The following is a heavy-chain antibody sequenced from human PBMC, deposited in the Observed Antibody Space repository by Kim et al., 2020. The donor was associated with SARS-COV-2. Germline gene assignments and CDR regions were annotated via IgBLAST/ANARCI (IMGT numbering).Heavy chain of an antibody. CDR3: ALDGSGSYSPFDY. V-gene: IGHV4-34*01. D-gene: IGHD3-10*01. J-gene: IGHJ4*02. Sequence: SETLSLTCAVYGGSFSGYYWSWIRQPPGKGLEWIGEINHSGSTNYNPSLKSRVTISVDTSKNQFSLKLSSVTAADTAVYYCALDGSGSYSPFDYWGQGTLVTVSS. CDR2: INHSGST. CDR1: GGSFSGYY.